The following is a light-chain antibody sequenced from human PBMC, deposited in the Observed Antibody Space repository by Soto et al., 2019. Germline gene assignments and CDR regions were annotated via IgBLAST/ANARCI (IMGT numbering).Light chain of an antibody. CDR1: QSIRNF. V-gene: IGKV3-11*01. CDR2: DTS. CDR3: HQRSDWSLT. J-gene: IGKJ4*01. Sequence: EIVLTQSPATLSLSPGERATLSCRASQSIRNFLSWYQQKPGQAPRLLIYDTSNRATGVPARFSGSGSGTDFTLTISSLEPEDFAIYYCHQRSDWSLTFGGGTEVEIK.